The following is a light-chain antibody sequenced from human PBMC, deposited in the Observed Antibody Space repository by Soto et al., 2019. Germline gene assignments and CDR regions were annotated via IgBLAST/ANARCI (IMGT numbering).Light chain of an antibody. CDR3: QQLNGSPWT. CDR2: DAS. CDR1: QSISSW. J-gene: IGKJ1*01. V-gene: IGKV1-5*01. Sequence: DIQITQSPSTLSASVGDRVTITCRASQSISSWLAWYQQKPGKAPKLLIYDASSLESGVPSRFSGSGSGTEFTLTISSLQPDDFATYYCQQLNGSPWTFGQGTKVDIK.